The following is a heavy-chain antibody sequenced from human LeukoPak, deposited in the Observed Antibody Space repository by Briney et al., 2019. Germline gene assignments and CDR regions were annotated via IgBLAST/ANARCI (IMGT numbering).Heavy chain of an antibody. D-gene: IGHD2-21*02. CDR2: IYYSGST. J-gene: IGHJ4*02. CDR1: GGSISSGGYY. Sequence: PSETLSLTCTVSGGSISSGGYYWSWIRQHPGKGLEWIGYIYYSGSTYYNPSLKSRVTISVDTSKNQFSLKLSSVTAADTAVYYCARGGGGDSELGDYFDYWGQGTLVTVSS. V-gene: IGHV4-31*03. CDR3: ARGGGGDSELGDYFDY.